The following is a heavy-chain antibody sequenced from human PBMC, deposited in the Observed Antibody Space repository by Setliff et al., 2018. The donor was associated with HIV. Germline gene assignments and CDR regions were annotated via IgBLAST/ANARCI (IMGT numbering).Heavy chain of an antibody. CDR2: MSGSGDST. CDR3: AKTLPTLYPPHDYYFAMDV. V-gene: IGHV3-23*01. Sequence: GGSLRLSCAPSGFTFGSYAMSWVRQAPGKGLEWVSVMSGSGDSTFYADSLKGRFTISSDNAKNSLYLQMNSLRAEDTAVYYCAKTLPTLYPPHDYYFAMDVWGQGTTVTVSS. CDR1: GFTFGSYA. J-gene: IGHJ6*02. D-gene: IGHD2-15*01.